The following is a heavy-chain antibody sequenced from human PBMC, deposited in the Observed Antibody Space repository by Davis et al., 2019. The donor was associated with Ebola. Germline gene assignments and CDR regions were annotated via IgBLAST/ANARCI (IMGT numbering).Heavy chain of an antibody. Sequence: GESLKISCAAGGFTFSHAYLSWVRQAPGKGLEWVGLIKSENDAGTTDYAAPVKGRFTISRDDSERTLYLQMNTLKIEDTAVYYCTSGTFYGTSFDYWGQGTLVIVSS. V-gene: IGHV3-15*01. CDR2: IKSENDAGTT. D-gene: IGHD1-26*01. CDR1: GFTFSHAY. CDR3: TSGTFYGTSFDY. J-gene: IGHJ4*02.